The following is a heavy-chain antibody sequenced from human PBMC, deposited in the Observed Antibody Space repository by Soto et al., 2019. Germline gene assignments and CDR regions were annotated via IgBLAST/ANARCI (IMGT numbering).Heavy chain of an antibody. CDR1: GGSISSRSYY. J-gene: IGHJ6*02. CDR3: ARGGGSSSWSDYYYYVMDV. V-gene: IGHV4-39*01. CDR2: IYYSGST. Sequence: SETLSLTCTVSGGSISSRSYYWGWIRQPPGKGLEWIGSIYYSGSTYYNPSLKSRVTISVDTSKNQFSLKLSSVTAADTAVYYCARGGGSSSWSDYYYYVMDVWGQGTTVTVS. D-gene: IGHD6-13*01.